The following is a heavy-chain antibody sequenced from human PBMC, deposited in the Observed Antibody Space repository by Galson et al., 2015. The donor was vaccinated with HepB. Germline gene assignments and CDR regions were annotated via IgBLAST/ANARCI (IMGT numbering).Heavy chain of an antibody. V-gene: IGHV1-2*02. CDR1: GYTFTGYY. J-gene: IGHJ5*02. D-gene: IGHD1-26*01. Sequence: SCKASGYTFTGYYMHWVRQAPGQGLEWMGWINPNSGGTNYAQKFQRRVTMTRDTSISTAYMELSRLRSDDTAVYYCAREELLANWFGPWGQGTLVTVSS. CDR2: INPNSGGT. CDR3: AREELLANWFGP.